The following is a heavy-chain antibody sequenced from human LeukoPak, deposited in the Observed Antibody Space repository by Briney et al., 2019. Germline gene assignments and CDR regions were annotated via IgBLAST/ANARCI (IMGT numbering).Heavy chain of an antibody. CDR1: GFTFSRYS. J-gene: IGHJ5*02. V-gene: IGHV3-21*01. CDR3: ARDYYDSSGSSWFDP. D-gene: IGHD3-22*01. CDR2: ISSGSSFM. Sequence: PGGSLRLSCAASGFTFSRYSMNWVCQAPGKGLEWVSSISSGSSFMYYADSVKGRFTISRDNAKNSLYLQMNSLRAKDTALYYCARDYYDSSGSSWFDPWGQGTLVTVSS.